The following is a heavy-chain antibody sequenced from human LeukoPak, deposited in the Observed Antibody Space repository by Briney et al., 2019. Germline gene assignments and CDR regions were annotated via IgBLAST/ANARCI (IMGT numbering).Heavy chain of an antibody. D-gene: IGHD1-26*01. CDR3: ARDKDVGATLLDY. J-gene: IGHJ4*02. CDR1: GFTFSTYW. CDR2: IKQDGGEE. V-gene: IGHV3-7*01. Sequence: GGSLRLSCAASGFTFSTYWMNWFRQTPGKGLEWVANIKQDGGEEYYVDSVKGRFTISRDNAKNSLYLQMSSLRAEDTAVYYCARDKDVGATLLDYWGQGTLVTVSS.